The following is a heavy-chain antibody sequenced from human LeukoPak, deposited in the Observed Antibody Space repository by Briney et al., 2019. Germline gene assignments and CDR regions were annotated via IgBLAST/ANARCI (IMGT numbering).Heavy chain of an antibody. J-gene: IGHJ1*01. CDR3: ARGVTGGWYGDFQH. CDR1: GGSINTYF. V-gene: IGHV4-59*01. D-gene: IGHD6-19*01. Sequence: PPETLSLTCTVSGGSINTYFWSWLRQPPGRGLEWIGYLYYSGSTNYNPSLKSRVTISVDTSKNQFSLKLSSVTAADTVVYYCARGVTGGWYGDFQHWGQGTLVTVSS. CDR2: LYYSGST.